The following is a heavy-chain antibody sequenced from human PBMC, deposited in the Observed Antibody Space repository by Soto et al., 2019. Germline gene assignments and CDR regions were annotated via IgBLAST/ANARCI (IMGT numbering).Heavy chain of an antibody. J-gene: IGHJ5*02. D-gene: IGHD2-15*01. V-gene: IGHV3-23*01. CDR1: GFTFSSYT. CDR2: ISATGGST. CDR3: VRGGGGGLFDP. Sequence: PGGSLRLSCAASGFTFSSYTMSWVRQAPGKGLEWVSGISATGGSTYYADSVKGRFTVSRDNAKRSLFLQMTSLTAEDTAIYYCVRGGGGGLFDPWGQGTMVTVSS.